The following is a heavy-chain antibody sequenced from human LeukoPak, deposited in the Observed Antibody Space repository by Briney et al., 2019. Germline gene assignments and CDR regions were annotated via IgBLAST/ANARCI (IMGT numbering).Heavy chain of an antibody. D-gene: IGHD4-11*01. J-gene: IGHJ4*02. CDR1: GFTFSSYA. CDR3: AKVARSKTTVTTYFDY. Sequence: GGSLRLSCAASGFTFSSYAMSCVRQAPGKGLEWVSAISGSGGSTYYADSVKGRFTISRDNSKNTLYLQMNSLRAEDTAVYYCAKVARSKTTVTTYFDYWGQGTLVTVSS. CDR2: ISGSGGST. V-gene: IGHV3-23*01.